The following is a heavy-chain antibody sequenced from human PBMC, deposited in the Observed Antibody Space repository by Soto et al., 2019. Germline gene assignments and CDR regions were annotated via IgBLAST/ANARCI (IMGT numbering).Heavy chain of an antibody. CDR1: GYTFTGYH. Sequence: ASVKVSCKASGYTFTGYHMHWVRQAPGQGLEWMGWINPNSGATNFAQKFQGSVTLTRDTSISTAYMELSSLTSDDTAVYYCVRLVGSLWDQGTLVTVSS. CDR3: VRLVGSL. D-gene: IGHD1-26*01. J-gene: IGHJ1*01. CDR2: INPNSGAT. V-gene: IGHV1-2*02.